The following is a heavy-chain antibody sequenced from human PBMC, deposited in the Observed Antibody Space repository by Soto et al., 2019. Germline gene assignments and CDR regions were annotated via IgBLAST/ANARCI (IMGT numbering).Heavy chain of an antibody. Sequence: EVQLLESGGGLVQPGGSLRLSCAASGFPLSTYGMSWVRQAPWKGLEWVSSITGTGGDTYYADSVKGRFTRSRDNSNNMLYLQMNSLRVEDTAVYYCARIRGYWYGLEVWGQGTTITVSS. J-gene: IGHJ6*02. CDR3: ARIRGYWYGLEV. CDR1: GFPLSTYG. CDR2: ITGTGGDT. V-gene: IGHV3-23*01.